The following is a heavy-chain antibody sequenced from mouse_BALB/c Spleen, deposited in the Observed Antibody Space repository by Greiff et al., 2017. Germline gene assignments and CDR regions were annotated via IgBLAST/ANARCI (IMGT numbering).Heavy chain of an antibody. Sequence: EVKLMESGGGLVKPGGSLKLSCAASGFTFSSYAMSWVRQTPEKRLEWVASISSGGSTYYPDSVKGRFTISRDNARNILYLQMSSLRSEDTAMYYCARGLYGNYATWFAYWGQGTLVTVSA. CDR2: ISSGGST. CDR3: ARGLYGNYATWFAY. CDR1: GFTFSSYA. J-gene: IGHJ3*01. D-gene: IGHD2-1*01. V-gene: IGHV5-6-5*01.